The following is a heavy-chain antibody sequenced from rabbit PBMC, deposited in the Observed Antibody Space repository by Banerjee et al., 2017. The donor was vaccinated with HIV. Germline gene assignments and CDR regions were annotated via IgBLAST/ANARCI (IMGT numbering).Heavy chain of an antibody. CDR1: GFSFSSSYW. Sequence: QEQLAESGGDLVKPEGSLTLTCKGSGFSFSSSYWMCWVRQAPGKGLEWIACIYTGDGDAYYASWAKGRFTISKTSSTVALQMTSLTAADTATYFCAREGYGTLNLWGQGTLVTVS. CDR3: AREGYGTLNL. CDR2: IYTGDGDA. D-gene: IGHD5-1*01. J-gene: IGHJ4*01. V-gene: IGHV1S45*01.